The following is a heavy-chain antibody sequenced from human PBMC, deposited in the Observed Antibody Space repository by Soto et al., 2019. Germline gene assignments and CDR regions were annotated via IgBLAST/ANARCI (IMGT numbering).Heavy chain of an antibody. V-gene: IGHV1-18*01. CDR3: ARVSGGNYADYEFAY. D-gene: IGHD4-17*01. Sequence: QVQLVQSGAEVKKPGASVKVSCKASGYTFSKYVISWVRQAPGQGLEWMGWISTHSGNTNYAQKFQDRATLTTDTSTSTAYMDLTSLRSDDTALYFCARVSGGNYADYEFAYWGQGTLVTVSS. CDR1: GYTFSKYV. J-gene: IGHJ4*02. CDR2: ISTHSGNT.